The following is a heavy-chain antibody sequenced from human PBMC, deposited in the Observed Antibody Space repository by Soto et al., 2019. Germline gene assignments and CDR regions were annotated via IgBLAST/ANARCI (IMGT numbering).Heavy chain of an antibody. J-gene: IGHJ5*02. D-gene: IGHD6-13*01. CDR1: GFTFSSYW. CDR3: ARDLQYSSSWGYNWFDP. V-gene: IGHV3-74*01. Sequence: GGSLRLSCAASGFTFSSYWMHWVRQAPGKGLVWVSRINSDGSSTSYADSVKGRFTISRDNAKNTLYLQMNSLRAEDTAVYYCARDLQYSSSWGYNWFDPWGQGTLVTVSS. CDR2: INSDGSST.